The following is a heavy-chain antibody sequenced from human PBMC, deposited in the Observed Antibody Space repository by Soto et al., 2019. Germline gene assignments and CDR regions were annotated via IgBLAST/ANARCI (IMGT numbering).Heavy chain of an antibody. CDR2: IIPIFGTA. CDR1: GGTFSSYA. CDR3: ERDAGRIAAAGIGHAFDI. V-gene: IGHV1-69*13. Sequence: ASVKVSCKASGGTFSSYAISWVRQAPGQGLEWMGGIIPIFGTANYAQKFQGRVTITADESTSTAYMELSSLRSEDTAVYYCERDAGRIAAAGIGHAFDIWGQGTMVTVSS. J-gene: IGHJ3*02. D-gene: IGHD6-13*01.